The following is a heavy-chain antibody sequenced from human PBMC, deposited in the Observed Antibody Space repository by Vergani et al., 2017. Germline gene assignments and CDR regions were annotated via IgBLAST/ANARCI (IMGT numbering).Heavy chain of an antibody. J-gene: IGHJ2*01. Sequence: EVQLVESGGGLVQPGRSLRLSCAASGFTFDDYAMHWVRQAPGKGLEWVSGISWNSGSIGYADSVKGRFTISRDNAKNSLYLQMNSLRAEDTALYYCAKDSGFHVGASTGADWYFDLWGRGTLVTVSS. V-gene: IGHV3-9*01. D-gene: IGHD1-26*01. CDR2: ISWNSGSI. CDR3: AKDSGFHVGASTGADWYFDL. CDR1: GFTFDDYA.